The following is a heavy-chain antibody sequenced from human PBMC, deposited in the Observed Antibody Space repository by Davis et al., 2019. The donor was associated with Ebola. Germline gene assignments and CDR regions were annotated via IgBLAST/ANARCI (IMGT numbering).Heavy chain of an antibody. J-gene: IGHJ5*02. CDR3: ARELYYYDSSGYYYVSWFDP. CDR2: IWYDGSNK. V-gene: IGHV3-33*01. D-gene: IGHD3-22*01. Sequence: GGSLRLSCAASGFTFSSYGMHWVRQAPGKGLEWVAVIWYDGSNKYYADSVKGRFTISRDNSKNTLYLQMNSLRAEDTAVYYCARELYYYDSSGYYYVSWFDPWGQGTLVTVSS. CDR1: GFTFSSYG.